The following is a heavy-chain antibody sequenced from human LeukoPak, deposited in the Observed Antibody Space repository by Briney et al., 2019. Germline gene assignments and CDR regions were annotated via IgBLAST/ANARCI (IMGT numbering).Heavy chain of an antibody. CDR1: GLTVRSNY. D-gene: IGHD3-10*01. J-gene: IGHJ6*03. CDR2: IYSGDTT. Sequence: GGSLRLSCAASGLTVRSNYMSWVRQAPGKGLEWVSTIYSGDTTYHADSVKGRVTVSRDNSKNTLYLQMNSLRPEDTAVYYCARDHYNGRYYYMGVWGKGTTVAVSS. CDR3: ARDHYNGRYYYMGV. V-gene: IGHV3-66*01.